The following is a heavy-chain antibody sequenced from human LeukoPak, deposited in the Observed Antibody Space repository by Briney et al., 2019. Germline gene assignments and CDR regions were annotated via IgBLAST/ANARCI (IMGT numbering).Heavy chain of an antibody. CDR2: ISGSGGST. Sequence: GGSLRLSCAASGFTFSNAWMSWVRQAPGKGLEWVSAISGSGGSTYYADSVKGRFTISRDNSKNTLYLQMNSLRAEDTAVYYCAKEYYDFWSGYYGYWGQGTLVTVSS. CDR1: GFTFSNAW. D-gene: IGHD3-3*01. V-gene: IGHV3-23*01. CDR3: AKEYYDFWSGYYGY. J-gene: IGHJ4*02.